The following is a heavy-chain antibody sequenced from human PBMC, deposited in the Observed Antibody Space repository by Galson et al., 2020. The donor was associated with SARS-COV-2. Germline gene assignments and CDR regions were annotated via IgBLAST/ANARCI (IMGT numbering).Heavy chain of an antibody. Sequence: SETLSLTCTVSGGSISTTSYFWGWIRQPPGKGLEWIGTIYYSGTTYYNPSLRSRVTISVDTSRNQFSLKLNSVTAADTAVYYCARRGGTVTTWYFELWGRGTRLTVFS. CDR3: ARRGGTVTTWYFEL. J-gene: IGHJ2*01. CDR1: GGSISTTSYF. CDR2: IYYSGTT. D-gene: IGHD4-17*01. V-gene: IGHV4-39*01.